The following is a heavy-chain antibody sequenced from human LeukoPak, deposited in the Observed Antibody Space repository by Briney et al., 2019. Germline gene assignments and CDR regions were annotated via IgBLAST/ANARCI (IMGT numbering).Heavy chain of an antibody. CDR1: GFTFSSYG. V-gene: IGHV3-30*03. CDR3: ATEGSFDY. Sequence: GGSLRLSCAASGFTFSSYGMHWVRQAPGKGLEWVAVISYDGSNKYYADSVKGRFTISRDNSKNTLYLQMNSLRAEDTAVYYCATEGSFDYWGQGTLVTVSS. J-gene: IGHJ4*02. CDR2: ISYDGSNK.